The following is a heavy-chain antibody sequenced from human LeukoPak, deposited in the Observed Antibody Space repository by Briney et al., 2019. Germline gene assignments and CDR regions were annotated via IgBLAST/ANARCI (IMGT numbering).Heavy chain of an antibody. CDR1: GGSVSSGSYY. CDR3: ARAPGIVGTTPFGNY. V-gene: IGHV4-61*03. J-gene: IGHJ4*02. CDR2: IYYSGST. Sequence: SETLSLTCSVFGGSVSSGSYYWSWIRQSPGKGLEWIGCIYYSGSTNYNPSLRGRVAMSIDTSKNHFSLRLVSVTAADTAIYYCARAPGIVGTTPFGNYWGRGTLVTVSS. D-gene: IGHD1-26*01.